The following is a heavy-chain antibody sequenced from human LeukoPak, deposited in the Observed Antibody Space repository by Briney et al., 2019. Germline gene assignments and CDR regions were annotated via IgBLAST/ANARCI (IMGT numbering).Heavy chain of an antibody. CDR1: GFTFSSYA. D-gene: IGHD3-10*01. CDR2: ISGISGSTT. J-gene: IGHJ6*02. Sequence: GGSLRLSCAASGFTFSSYAMSCVRQAPGKGLEWVSAISGISGSTTIYADSVKGRFAVSRDNSRNTLFLQMNSLRAEDTAVYYCAKDYASGRGVPYAMDVWGQGTTVTVAS. V-gene: IGHV3-23*01. CDR3: AKDYASGRGVPYAMDV.